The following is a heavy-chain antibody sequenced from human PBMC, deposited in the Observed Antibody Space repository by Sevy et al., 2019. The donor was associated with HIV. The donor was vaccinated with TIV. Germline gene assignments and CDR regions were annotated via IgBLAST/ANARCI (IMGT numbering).Heavy chain of an antibody. CDR3: ARDRGCSSTSCHHYYGMDV. Sequence: GGSLRLSCAASGFTFSSYSMNWVHQAPGKGLEWVSSISSSSSYIYYADSVKGRFTISRDNAKNSLYLQMNSLRAEDTAVYYCARDRGCSSTSCHHYYGMDVWGQGTTVTVSS. J-gene: IGHJ6*02. D-gene: IGHD2-2*01. CDR1: GFTFSSYS. V-gene: IGHV3-21*01. CDR2: ISSSSSYI.